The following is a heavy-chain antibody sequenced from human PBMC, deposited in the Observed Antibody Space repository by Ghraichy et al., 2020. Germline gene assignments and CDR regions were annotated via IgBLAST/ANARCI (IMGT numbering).Heavy chain of an antibody. CDR3: AKYVEPSRYCTNTMCFRAFGY. CDR1: QFTFSDYG. CDR2: ISYDGNDK. J-gene: IGHJ4*02. Sequence: GGSLRLSCAASQFTFSDYGMHWVRQAPGKGREWVEIISYDGNDKNYADSVKGRFTISRENPKKTLYLQMNSLRAEDTAVYYCAKYVEPSRYCTNTMCFRAFGYWGLGTLVTVAS. D-gene: IGHD2-8*01. V-gene: IGHV3-30*18.